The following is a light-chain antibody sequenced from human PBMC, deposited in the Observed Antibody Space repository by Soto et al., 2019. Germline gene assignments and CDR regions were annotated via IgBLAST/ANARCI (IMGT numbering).Light chain of an antibody. CDR3: QQRSTPLT. Sequence: EIVLTQSPATLSLSPGERATLSCRASQSVSSYLAWYQQKPGQAPRLLIYDASSRATGIPARFSGSGSGTDFTLTISSLEPEDFAVYYCQQRSTPLTFGGGTKAEIK. V-gene: IGKV3-11*01. CDR1: QSVSSY. CDR2: DAS. J-gene: IGKJ4*01.